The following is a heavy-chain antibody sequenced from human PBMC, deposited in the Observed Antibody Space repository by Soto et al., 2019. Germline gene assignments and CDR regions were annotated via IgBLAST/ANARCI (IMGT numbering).Heavy chain of an antibody. V-gene: IGHV1-69*02. D-gene: IGHD2-2*03. Sequence: ASVKVSCKASGGTFSSYTISWVRQAPGQGLEWMGRIIPILGIANYAQKFQGRVTITADKSTSTAYMELSSLRSEDTAVYYCASGSGYCSSTSCYADNWFDPWGQGTLVTVSS. CDR1: GGTFSSYT. CDR2: IIPILGIA. J-gene: IGHJ5*02. CDR3: ASGSGYCSSTSCYADNWFDP.